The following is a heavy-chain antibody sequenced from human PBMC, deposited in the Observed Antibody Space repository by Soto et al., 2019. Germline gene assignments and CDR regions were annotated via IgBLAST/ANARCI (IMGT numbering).Heavy chain of an antibody. D-gene: IGHD4-17*01. CDR3: AKGFDYGDTKHIDH. J-gene: IGHJ4*02. CDR1: VFGFSTHA. V-gene: IGHV3-23*01. CDR2: ITNTGLTT. Sequence: PWGYLRICWVSSVFGFSTHALNWVRQAPGKGLDWLSSITNTGLTTHYADSVKGRFTISRENSRNTLHLQMNNLRVDDTAIYYCAKGFDYGDTKHIDHWGQGTLVTVSS.